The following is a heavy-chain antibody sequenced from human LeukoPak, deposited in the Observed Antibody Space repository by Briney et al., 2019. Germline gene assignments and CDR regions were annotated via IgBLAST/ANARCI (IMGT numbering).Heavy chain of an antibody. CDR1: GGSINNGGYY. Sequence: SETLSLTCTVSGGSINNGGYYWSWIRQHPGKGLEWIGYIYYSGSSYYNPSLRSRVTISVDTSKNHFSLKLSSVTAADTAVYYCARDRMGEYYYDSSGYIDYWGQGTLVTVSS. V-gene: IGHV4-31*03. CDR2: IYYSGSS. J-gene: IGHJ4*02. CDR3: ARDRMGEYYYDSSGYIDY. D-gene: IGHD3-22*01.